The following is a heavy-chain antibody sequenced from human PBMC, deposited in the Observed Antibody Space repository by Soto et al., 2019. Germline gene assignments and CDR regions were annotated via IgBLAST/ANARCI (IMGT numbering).Heavy chain of an antibody. CDR3: ARDRGATGYYGMDV. CDR2: ITPFIGKT. CDR1: GYTFTYRY. Sequence: SLKVSCKASGYTFTYRYLHWVRQAPGQALEWMGWITPFIGKTNYAQKFRGRVTITADKSTSTAYMELSSLRSEDTAVYYCARDRGATGYYGMDVWGQGTTVTVSS. V-gene: IGHV1-45*02. J-gene: IGHJ6*02. D-gene: IGHD3-10*01.